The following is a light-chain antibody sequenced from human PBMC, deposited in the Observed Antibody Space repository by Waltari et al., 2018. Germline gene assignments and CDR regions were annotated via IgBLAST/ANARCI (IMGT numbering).Light chain of an antibody. V-gene: IGKV1-39*01. CDR1: QSISSY. CDR2: AAS. Sequence: IEMTQSPSSLSASVGDRVTITCRASQSISSYLNWYQQKPGKAPKLLIYAASSLQSGVPSRFSGSGSGTDFTLTISSLQPEDFATYYCQQSYNTPQTFGQGTKLEI. CDR3: QQSYNTPQT. J-gene: IGKJ2*01.